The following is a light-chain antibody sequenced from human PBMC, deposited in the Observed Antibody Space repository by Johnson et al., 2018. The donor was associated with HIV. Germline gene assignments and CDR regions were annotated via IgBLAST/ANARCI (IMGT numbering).Light chain of an antibody. CDR3: GTWDTSLSVYV. Sequence: QSVLTQPPSVSAAPGHQVTISCSGSSSNIANNYLSWYQQFPGTAPKLLIYENNKRPSGISDRFPGSKSGTSATLGITGLQTGHEADFYCGTWDTSLSVYVFGTGTKVTVL. CDR2: ENN. J-gene: IGLJ1*01. CDR1: SSNIANNY. V-gene: IGLV1-51*02.